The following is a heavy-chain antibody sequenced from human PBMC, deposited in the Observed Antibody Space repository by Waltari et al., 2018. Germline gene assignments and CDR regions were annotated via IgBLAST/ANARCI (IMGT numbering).Heavy chain of an antibody. CDR1: GGSFSSYA. V-gene: IGHV1-69*01. CDR3: ARGAATVSRYLFDY. Sequence: QVQLVQSGAEVREPGSSVKVSCKAFGGSFSSYATTWVRQAPGQGLEWLGGIIPSAGKVDYAQGLQGRVTITADESTSTAYMFLSSLTSEDTAVYYCARGAATVSRYLFDYWGQGTLVTVSS. CDR2: IIPSAGKV. J-gene: IGHJ4*02. D-gene: IGHD4-17*01.